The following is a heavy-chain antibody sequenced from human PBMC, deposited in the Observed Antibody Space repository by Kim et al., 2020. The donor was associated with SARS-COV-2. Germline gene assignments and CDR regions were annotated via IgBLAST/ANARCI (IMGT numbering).Heavy chain of an antibody. D-gene: IGHD6-13*01. V-gene: IGHV3-33*01. CDR2: IWYDGGNK. J-gene: IGHJ4*02. CDR1: GFTFSSYG. Sequence: GGSLRLSCAASGFTFSSYGMHWVRQAPGKGLEWVAVIWYDGGNKYYADSVKGRFTISRDNSKNTLYLQMNSLRAEDTAVYYCARDGRAAGFDYWGQGTLVTVSS. CDR3: ARDGRAAGFDY.